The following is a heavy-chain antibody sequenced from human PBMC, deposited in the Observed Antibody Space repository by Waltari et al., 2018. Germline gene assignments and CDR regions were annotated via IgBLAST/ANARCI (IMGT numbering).Heavy chain of an antibody. CDR1: GFGFGASW. D-gene: IGHD5-18*01. CDR2: INTNGGTT. V-gene: IGHV3-74*01. J-gene: IGHJ4*02. Sequence: EMQLVESGGGLVQPGGSLRLSCEASGFGFGASWMHWVRQAPGGGLVWVARINTNGGTTNYADSVTGRFTISRDNAKNTLYLQMNSLRAEDTALYYCARVEYTYGPYCFDSWGQGTPVTVSS. CDR3: ARVEYTYGPYCFDS.